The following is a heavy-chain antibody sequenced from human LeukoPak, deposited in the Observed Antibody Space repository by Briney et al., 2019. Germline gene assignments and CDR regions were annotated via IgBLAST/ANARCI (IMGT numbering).Heavy chain of an antibody. D-gene: IGHD5-12*01. Sequence: SETLSLTCTVSGGSISSYYWSWVRQPPGKGLEWIGYVSYSGSTDYNPSLKSRVIISIDTSKNQFSLKLSSVTAADTAVYYCTRDSGYNAFDIWGQGTMVTVSS. CDR2: VSYSGST. J-gene: IGHJ3*02. CDR1: GGSISSYY. V-gene: IGHV4-59*12. CDR3: TRDSGYNAFDI.